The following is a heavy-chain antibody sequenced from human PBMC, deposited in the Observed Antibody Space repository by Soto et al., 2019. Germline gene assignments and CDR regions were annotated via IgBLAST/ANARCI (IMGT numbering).Heavy chain of an antibody. Sequence: SETLSLTCTVSGGFINSDPYFWSWIRQPPGKGLEWVGHIYYSGSSYYNPSLKSRLLMSVDTSKSQFSLKLSSVTAADTAVYYCGRESRYSDSTSLSGYYYGMDVWGQGTTVTVSS. V-gene: IGHV4-31*03. J-gene: IGHJ6*02. CDR2: IYYSGSS. CDR3: GRESRYSDSTSLSGYYYGMDV. CDR1: GGFINSDPYF. D-gene: IGHD2-15*01.